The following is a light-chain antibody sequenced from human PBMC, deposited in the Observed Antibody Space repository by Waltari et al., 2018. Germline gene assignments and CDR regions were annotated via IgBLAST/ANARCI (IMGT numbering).Light chain of an antibody. V-gene: IGKV3-20*01. CDR1: HSVSSNN. CDR3: QQYANSPRT. Sequence: EIVLTQSPGTLSLSPGDRATLSCRASHSVSSNNLAWYQQKPGQAPRLLIYAASSRATGITARFSGSGSGTDFTLTISRVEPEDFAVYYCQQYANSPRTFGQGTKVEIK. CDR2: AAS. J-gene: IGKJ1*01.